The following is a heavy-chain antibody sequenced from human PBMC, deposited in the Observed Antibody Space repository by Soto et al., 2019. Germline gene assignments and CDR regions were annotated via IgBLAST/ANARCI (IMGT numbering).Heavy chain of an antibody. V-gene: IGHV3-11*06. Sequence: TFSDYYMSWIRQATGKGLEWVSYISYTSTYKNYADSVKGRFTISRDNAKNTLYLQMNSLRAEDTAVYYCARDHLTYYYDSSGYPPRDYYYGMDVWGQGTTVTVSS. D-gene: IGHD3-22*01. J-gene: IGHJ6*02. CDR2: ISYTSTYK. CDR3: ARDHLTYYYDSSGYPPRDYYYGMDV. CDR1: TFSDYY.